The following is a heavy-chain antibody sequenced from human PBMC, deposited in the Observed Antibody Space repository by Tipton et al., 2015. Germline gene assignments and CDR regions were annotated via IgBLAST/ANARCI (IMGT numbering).Heavy chain of an antibody. D-gene: IGHD3-10*01. CDR3: ARVDILLSQGGMDV. Sequence: TLSLTCNVSGGSVSSGDYYWNWIRQSPGKGLEWIGYIYHSGSSYYKPSLKSRVTISVDTSKNQFSLELNSVTAADTAVYYCARVDILLSQGGMDVWGQGTTVTVSS. V-gene: IGHV4-30-4*01. CDR2: IYHSGSS. J-gene: IGHJ6*02. CDR1: GGSVSSGDYY.